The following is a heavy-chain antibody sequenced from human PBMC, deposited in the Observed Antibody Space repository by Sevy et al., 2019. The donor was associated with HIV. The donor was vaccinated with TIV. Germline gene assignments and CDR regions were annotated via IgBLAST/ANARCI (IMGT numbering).Heavy chain of an antibody. J-gene: IGHJ6*02. CDR3: AKRGGHDTSGYVSYYYYGMDV. CDR2: VSFDGDST. D-gene: IGHD2-2*01. Sequence: GGSLRLSCAASGFSFRNYDMHWDRQAPGKGLEWLAHVSFDGDSTYSADSVKGRFTSSRDNSKNTLYLQMNSLRVEDTAIYYCAKRGGHDTSGYVSYYYYGMDVWGQWTTVTVSS. V-gene: IGHV3-30*18. CDR1: GFSFRNYD.